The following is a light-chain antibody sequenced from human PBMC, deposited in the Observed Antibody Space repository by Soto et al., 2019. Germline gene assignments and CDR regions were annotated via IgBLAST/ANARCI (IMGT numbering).Light chain of an antibody. J-gene: IGLJ1*01. CDR2: EVN. CDR3: NSYSSDITPYV. Sequence: QSALSQPASMSGSPGQSITIPCTGASSDIGLYNYVSWYQHHPGKAPKLLISEVNIRPSGLSDRFSASKAGNTASLTISGLQPEDEADYYCNSYSSDITPYVFGTGTKLTVL. V-gene: IGLV2-14*01. CDR1: SSDIGLYNY.